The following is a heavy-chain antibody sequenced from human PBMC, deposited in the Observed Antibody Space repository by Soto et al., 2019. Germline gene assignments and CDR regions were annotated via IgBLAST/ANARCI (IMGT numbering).Heavy chain of an antibody. V-gene: IGHV1-69*12. CDR2: IIPIFGAA. J-gene: IGHJ6*02. Sequence: QVQLVQSGAEVKKPGSSVKVSCKASGGTFSSYAISWGRQAPGQGLEWMGGIIPIFGAADYAQKFQGRVTITADETTSAGYMERSSARSEDTAVYSCAGHTGRSPGGRCYCGVDAWGQGTTGTVS. CDR3: AGHTGRSPGGRCYCGVDA. CDR1: GGTFSSYA. D-gene: IGHD1-26*01.